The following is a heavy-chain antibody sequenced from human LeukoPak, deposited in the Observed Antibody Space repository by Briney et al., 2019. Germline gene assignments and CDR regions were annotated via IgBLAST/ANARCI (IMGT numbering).Heavy chain of an antibody. Sequence: PSETLSLTCAVYGGSFSGYYWSWIRQPPGKGLGWIGEINHSGSTNYNPSLKSRVTISVDTSKNQFSLKLSSVTAADTAVYYCARRREVRFLEWLPQPIYYYGMDVWGQGTTVTVSS. CDR1: GGSFSGYY. J-gene: IGHJ6*02. D-gene: IGHD3-3*01. CDR2: INHSGST. V-gene: IGHV4-34*01. CDR3: ARRREVRFLEWLPQPIYYYGMDV.